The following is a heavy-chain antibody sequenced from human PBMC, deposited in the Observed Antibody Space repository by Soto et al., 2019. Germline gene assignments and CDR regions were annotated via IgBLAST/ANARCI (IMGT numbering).Heavy chain of an antibody. D-gene: IGHD5-18*01. CDR3: ASHGYSYGYLFDY. CDR2: IIPIFGTA. V-gene: IGHV1-69*12. J-gene: IGHJ4*02. Sequence: QVQLVQSGAEVKKPGSSVKVSCKASGGTFSSYAISWVRQAPGQGLEWMGGIIPIFGTADYAQKFQGRVTITADESTSKAYMELSSLRSEVTAVYYCASHGYSYGYLFDYWGQGTLVTVSS. CDR1: GGTFSSYA.